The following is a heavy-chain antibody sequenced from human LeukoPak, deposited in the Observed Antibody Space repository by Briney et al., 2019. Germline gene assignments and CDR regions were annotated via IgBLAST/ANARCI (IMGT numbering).Heavy chain of an antibody. J-gene: IGHJ4*02. V-gene: IGHV3-48*03. CDR1: GFTFSSYE. D-gene: IGHD3-22*01. Sequence: PGGSLRLSCAASGFTFSSYEMNWVRQAPGKGLEWVPYISSNGSPIYYADSVRGRFTISRDNAKNSLYLQMSSLRAEDTAVYYCARASLYYDSGAYYRGFDYWGQGTLVTVSS. CDR3: ARASLYYDSGAYYRGFDY. CDR2: ISSNGSPI.